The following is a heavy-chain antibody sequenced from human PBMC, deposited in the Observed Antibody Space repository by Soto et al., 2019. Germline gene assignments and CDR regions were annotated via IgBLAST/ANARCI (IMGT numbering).Heavy chain of an antibody. CDR1: GGSFSGYY. CDR3: ARGPPYYYGSGSAFDY. D-gene: IGHD3-10*01. V-gene: IGHV4-34*01. J-gene: IGHJ4*02. Sequence: AYGGSFSGYYWSWIRQPPGKGLEWIGEINHSGSTNYNPSLKSRVTISVDTSKNQFSLKLSSVTAADTAVYYCARGPPYYYGSGSAFDYWGQGTLVTVSS. CDR2: INHSGST.